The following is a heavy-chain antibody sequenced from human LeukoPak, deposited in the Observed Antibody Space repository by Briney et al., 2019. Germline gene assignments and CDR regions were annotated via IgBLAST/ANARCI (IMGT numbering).Heavy chain of an antibody. CDR1: GFTFDDYA. Sequence: GGSLRLSCAASGFTFDDYAMHWVRQAPGKGLEWVSGISWNSGSLDYADSVKGRFTISRDNAKNSLYLQMNSLRTEDTAVYYCAKDPDCTSGICYTFFDYWGQGTLVTVSS. D-gene: IGHD2-8*01. J-gene: IGHJ4*02. CDR3: AKDPDCTSGICYTFFDY. CDR2: ISWNSGSL. V-gene: IGHV3-9*01.